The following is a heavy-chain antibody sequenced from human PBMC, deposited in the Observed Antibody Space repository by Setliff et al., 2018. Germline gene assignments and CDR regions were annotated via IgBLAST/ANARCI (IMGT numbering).Heavy chain of an antibody. J-gene: IGHJ4*02. Sequence: TSETLSLTCSVSGDSISSYFWTWIRQPAGKGLEWIGRFYISGTTTYNPSLKSRVTMSVDTSKNQFSLKLSSVTAADTAVYYCARGGTYRYFDYWGQGTLVTVSS. CDR1: GDSISSYF. V-gene: IGHV4-4*07. CDR2: FYISGTT. CDR3: ARGGTYRYFDY.